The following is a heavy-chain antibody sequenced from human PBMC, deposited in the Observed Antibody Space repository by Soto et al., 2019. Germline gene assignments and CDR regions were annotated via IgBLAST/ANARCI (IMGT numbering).Heavy chain of an antibody. V-gene: IGHV3-74*01. CDR2: INGDGTIT. CDR3: ERERSSGYSYYPFDY. CDR1: GFIFSTYW. Sequence: EEQLVESGGGLIQPGGSLRVSCAASGFIFSTYWMHWVRQVPGKGLVWVSRINGDGTITSYADSVRGRFTISRVNAQNTLYLEMNSLRAEDTGVYYCERERSSGYSYYPFDYWGQGALVTVSS. D-gene: IGHD3-22*01. J-gene: IGHJ4*02.